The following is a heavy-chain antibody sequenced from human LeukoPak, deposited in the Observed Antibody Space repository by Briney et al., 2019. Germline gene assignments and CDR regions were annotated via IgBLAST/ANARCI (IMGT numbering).Heavy chain of an antibody. V-gene: IGHV3-30*18. CDR1: GFTFSSYG. D-gene: IGHD2-2*01. CDR2: ISYDGSNK. Sequence: PGGSLRLSCAASGFTFSSYGMHWVRQAPGKGLEWVAVISYDGSNKYYADSVKGRFTISRDNSKNTLYLQMNSLRAEDTAVYYCAKDGTYCSGTSCYFDFWGQGTLVTVSS. J-gene: IGHJ4*02. CDR3: AKDGTYCSGTSCYFDF.